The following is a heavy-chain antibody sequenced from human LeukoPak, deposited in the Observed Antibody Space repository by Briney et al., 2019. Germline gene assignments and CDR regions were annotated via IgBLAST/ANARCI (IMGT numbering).Heavy chain of an antibody. CDR2: INPNSGGT. J-gene: IGHJ5*02. CDR1: GYTFTGYY. CDR3: ASCGGDCSSDNWFDP. V-gene: IGHV1-2*02. Sequence: ASVKVSCKASGYTFTGYYMHWVRQAPGQGLEWMGWINPNSGGTNYAQKFQGRVTMTRDTSISTAYMELSRLRSDDTAVYYCASCGGDCSSDNWFDPWGQGTLVTVSS. D-gene: IGHD2-21*02.